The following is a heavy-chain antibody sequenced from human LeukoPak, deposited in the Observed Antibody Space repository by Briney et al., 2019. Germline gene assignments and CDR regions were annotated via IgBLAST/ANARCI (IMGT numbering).Heavy chain of an antibody. J-gene: IGHJ5*02. D-gene: IGHD6-13*01. CDR2: ISA. V-gene: IGHV1-18*01. CDR3: ARGLARKGGIAAVWVWFDP. CDR1: GYTFTSYG. Sequence: GASVTVSCKASGYTFTSYGISWVRQAPGQGLEWMGWISAYAQNLQSRVTMTTDTSTITAYMEPRSLRSDDTAVYYCARGLARKGGIAAVWVWFDPWGQGTLVTVSS.